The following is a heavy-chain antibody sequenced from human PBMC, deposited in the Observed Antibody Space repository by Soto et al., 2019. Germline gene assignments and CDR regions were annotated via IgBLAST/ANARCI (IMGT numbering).Heavy chain of an antibody. CDR1: GGTFSSYA. D-gene: IGHD3-3*01. CDR3: AREGVYDFWSGYTSPSYWFDP. V-gene: IGHV1-69*13. Sequence: SVKVCCKASGGTFSSYAISWVRQAPGQGLEWMGGIIPIFGTANYAQKFQGRVTITADESTSTAYMELSSLRSEDTAVYYCAREGVYDFWSGYTSPSYWFDPWGQGTLVTVSS. CDR2: IIPIFGTA. J-gene: IGHJ5*02.